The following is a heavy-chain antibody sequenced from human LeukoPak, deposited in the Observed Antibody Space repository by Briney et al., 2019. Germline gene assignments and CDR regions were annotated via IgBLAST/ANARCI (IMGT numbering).Heavy chain of an antibody. Sequence: GGSLRLPCAASGFTLDDYAMHWVRQAPGKGLEWVPGISWNSGSIGYADSVKGRFTISRDNAKNSLYLQMNSLRAEDTALYYCAKDINYYGSGWGYFDYWGQGTLVTVSS. D-gene: IGHD3-10*01. CDR3: AKDINYYGSGWGYFDY. J-gene: IGHJ4*02. V-gene: IGHV3-9*01. CDR1: GFTLDDYA. CDR2: ISWNSGSI.